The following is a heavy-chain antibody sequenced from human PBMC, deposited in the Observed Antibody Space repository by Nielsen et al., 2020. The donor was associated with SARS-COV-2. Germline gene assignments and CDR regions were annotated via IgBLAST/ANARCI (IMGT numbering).Heavy chain of an antibody. D-gene: IGHD3-3*01. CDR1: GGSISSGGYY. J-gene: IGHJ5*02. CDR3: ARHPRITIFGVVIIGWFDP. Sequence: SETLSLTCTVSGGSISSGGYYWSWIRQHPGKGLEWIGYIYYSGSTYYNPSLKSRVTISVDTSKNQFSLKLSSVTAADTAVYYCARHPRITIFGVVIIGWFDPWAREPWSPSPQ. CDR2: IYYSGST. V-gene: IGHV4-31*03.